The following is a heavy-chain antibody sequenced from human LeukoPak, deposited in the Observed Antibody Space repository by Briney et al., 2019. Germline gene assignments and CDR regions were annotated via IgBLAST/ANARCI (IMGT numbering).Heavy chain of an antibody. D-gene: IGHD2-15*01. J-gene: IGHJ4*02. CDR2: INPSGGST. CDR3: AKGYCSGGTCYSYDY. V-gene: IGHV1-46*01. Sequence: ASVKVSCKASGYTFTRYYMHWVRQATGQGLEWMGIINPSGGSTSYAQKFQGRVTMTRDTSTSTVYMEPNSLRSEDTAVYYCAKGYCSGGTCYSYDYWGQGTLVTVSS. CDR1: GYTFTRYY.